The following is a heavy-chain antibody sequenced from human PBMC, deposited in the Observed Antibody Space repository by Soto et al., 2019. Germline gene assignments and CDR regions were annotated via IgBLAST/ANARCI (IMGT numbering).Heavy chain of an antibody. V-gene: IGHV3-23*01. D-gene: IGHD3-22*01. CDR3: AKDLGYDSGGSCSDALDM. CDR2: ISGGSGAT. J-gene: IGHJ3*02. Sequence: PGGSLRLSCAASGFTFSTYAMNWVRQAPGKGLEWVSSISGGSGATYYTNSVKGRFSVSRDNSKNTLSLQMNSLRAEDTAVYYCAKDLGYDSGGSCSDALDMWGQGTMVTVSS. CDR1: GFTFSTYA.